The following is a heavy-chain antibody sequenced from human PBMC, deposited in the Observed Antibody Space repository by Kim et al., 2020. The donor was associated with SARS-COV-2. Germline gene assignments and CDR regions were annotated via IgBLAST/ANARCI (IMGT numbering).Heavy chain of an antibody. D-gene: IGHD3-22*01. CDR3: ATDDRYYYDSSGYPDYYYYGMDV. CDR1: GYTLTELS. Sequence: ASVKVSCKVSGYTLTELSMHWVRQAPGKGLEWMGGFDPEDGETIYAQKFQGRVTMTEDTSTDTAYIELSSLRSEDTAVYYCATDDRYYYDSSGYPDYYYYGMDVWGQGTTVTVSS. J-gene: IGHJ6*02. CDR2: FDPEDGET. V-gene: IGHV1-24*01.